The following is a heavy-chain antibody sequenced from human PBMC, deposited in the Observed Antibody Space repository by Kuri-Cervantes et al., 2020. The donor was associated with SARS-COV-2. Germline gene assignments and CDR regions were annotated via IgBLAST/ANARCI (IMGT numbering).Heavy chain of an antibody. D-gene: IGHD3-3*01. CDR2: IYYSGGT. J-gene: IGHJ5*02. Sequence: SETLSLTCTVSGCSISSSSYYWGWNRQPPGKGLEWIVSIYYSGGTYYNPSLKSRVTITVDTSKNQFSLKLSSVTAADTAVYYCARQIMSSITIFGVVITRNWFDPWGQGTLVTVSS. V-gene: IGHV4-39*01. CDR3: ARQIMSSITIFGVVITRNWFDP. CDR1: GCSISSSSYY.